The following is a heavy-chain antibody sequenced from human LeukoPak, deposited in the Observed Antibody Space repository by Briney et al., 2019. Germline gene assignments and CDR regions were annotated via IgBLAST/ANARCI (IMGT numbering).Heavy chain of an antibody. V-gene: IGHV3-30*01. CDR1: RFTFSSYA. J-gene: IGHJ4*02. D-gene: IGHD2-2*01. CDR2: ISYDGSNK. CDR3: ARESTSLDY. Sequence: GGSLTLSCVASRFTFSSYAMHWVRQAPGKGLEWVAVISYDGSNKYYADSVKGRFTISRDNSKNTLYLQMNSLRAEDTAVYYCARESTSLDYWGQGTLVTVSP.